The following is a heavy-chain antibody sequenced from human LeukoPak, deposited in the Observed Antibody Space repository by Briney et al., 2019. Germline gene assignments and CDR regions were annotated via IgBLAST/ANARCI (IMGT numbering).Heavy chain of an antibody. CDR3: ARGRDGYNFGYFDL. D-gene: IGHD5-24*01. CDR1: GYTFTSYD. CDR2: MPPNSGYT. V-gene: IGHV1-8*03. J-gene: IGHJ2*01. Sequence: GASVTVSFMSSGYTFTSYDINWVRQATGQGLEWMEWMPPNSGYTGYTQKFQGRVTITMNTSITTAYMELSSLRFEDTAVYYCARGRDGYNFGYFDLWGRGTLVTVSS.